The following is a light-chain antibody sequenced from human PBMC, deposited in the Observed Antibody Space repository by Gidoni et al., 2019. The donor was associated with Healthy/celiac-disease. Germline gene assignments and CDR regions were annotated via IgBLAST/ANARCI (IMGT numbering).Light chain of an antibody. J-gene: IGKJ2*01. CDR3: QQYNNWPLYT. CDR1: QSVSCT. V-gene: IGKV3-15*01. Sequence: EIMMTQSPATLSVSPGERATLSCRASQSVSCTLAWYQPKFGPAPRLLIYGASTRATGIPALFRGSASGTEFTLTISSLHSEDFAVYYCQQYNNWPLYTFXQXTKLEIK. CDR2: GAS.